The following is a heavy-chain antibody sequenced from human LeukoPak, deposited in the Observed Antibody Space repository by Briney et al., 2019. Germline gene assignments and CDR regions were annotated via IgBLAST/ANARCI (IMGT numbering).Heavy chain of an antibody. CDR2: IYYTGST. CDR1: GGSISSGGSY. CDR3: ARYCSSASCRWFDP. J-gene: IGHJ5*02. V-gene: IGHV4-31*03. D-gene: IGHD2-2*01. Sequence: SETLSLTCTVSGGSISSGGSYWSWIRQHPGKGLEWIGYIYYTGSTYYNPSPKSRVIISVDTSKNQFSLKLNSVTAADTAVYYCARYCSSASCRWFDPWGQGTLVTVSS.